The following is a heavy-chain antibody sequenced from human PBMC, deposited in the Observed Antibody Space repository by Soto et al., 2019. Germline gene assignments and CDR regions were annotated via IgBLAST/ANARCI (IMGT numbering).Heavy chain of an antibody. V-gene: IGHV3-23*01. D-gene: IGHD6-13*01. CDR1: GFTFNSYA. CDR3: AKEGSGSNFYFYYLDY. Sequence: GGSLRLSCAASGFTFNSYAMNWVRQAPGKGLEWVLGITASGVSRYYGVSVKGRFTIARDSSKNTLYLQMNSLRAEDTAVYYCAKEGSGSNFYFYYLDYWGQGTLVTVSS. CDR2: ITASGVSR. J-gene: IGHJ4*02.